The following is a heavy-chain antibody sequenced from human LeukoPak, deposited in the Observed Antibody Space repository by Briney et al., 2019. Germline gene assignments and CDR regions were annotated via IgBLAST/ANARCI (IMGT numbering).Heavy chain of an antibody. V-gene: IGHV3-49*04. CDR1: GFTFGDYA. J-gene: IGHJ3*02. CDR2: IRSKAYGGTT. CDR3: TRGPLRYRDAFDI. Sequence: GGSLRLSCTASGFTFGDYAMSWVRQAPGKGLEWVGFIRSKAYGGTTEYAASVKGRFTISRDDSKSIAYLQMNSLKTEDTAVYYCTRGPLRYRDAFDIWGQGTMVTVSS. D-gene: IGHD3-16*02.